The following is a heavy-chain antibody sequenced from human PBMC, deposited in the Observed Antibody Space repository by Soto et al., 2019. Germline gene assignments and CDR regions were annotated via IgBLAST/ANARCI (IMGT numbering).Heavy chain of an antibody. CDR3: ARHSMVYPYYYYGMDV. J-gene: IGHJ6*02. V-gene: IGHV4-39*01. CDR2: IYYSGST. CDR1: GGSISSSSYY. Sequence: SETLSLTCTVSGGSISSSSYYWGWIRQPPGKGLEWIGSIYYSGSTYYNPSLKSRVTISVDTSKNQFSLKLSSVTAADTAVYSCARHSMVYPYYYYGMDVWGQGTTVTVSS. D-gene: IGHD2-8*01.